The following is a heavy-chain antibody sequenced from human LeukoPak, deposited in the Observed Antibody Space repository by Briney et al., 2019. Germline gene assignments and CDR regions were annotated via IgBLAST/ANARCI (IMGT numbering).Heavy chain of an antibody. CDR2: ISHDGTVQ. J-gene: IGHJ4*02. V-gene: IGHV3-30*18. CDR1: GFTFSSYG. D-gene: IGHD5-18*01. CDR3: AKEGTAMASSYFDY. Sequence: QPGRSLRLSCAASGFTFSSYGMQWVRQAPGKGLEWVAVISHDGTVQHYADSVKGCFTISRDNSDNTLYLQMSSLRDEDTAMYYCAKEGTAMASSYFDYWGQGTLITVSS.